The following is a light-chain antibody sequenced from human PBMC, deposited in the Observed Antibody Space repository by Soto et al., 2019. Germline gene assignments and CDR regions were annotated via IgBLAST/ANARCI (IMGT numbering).Light chain of an antibody. Sequence: EIVLTQSPGTLSLSPGEGATLSCRASQTVGKDDLAWYKQKPGQAPRLLIYDASSRATGIPDRFSGSGSATDFTLTISRLEPEDLAVYYCQQYAYEPLTGGGGTKVEIK. J-gene: IGKJ4*01. V-gene: IGKV3-20*01. CDR1: QTVGKDD. CDR3: QQYAYEPLT. CDR2: DAS.